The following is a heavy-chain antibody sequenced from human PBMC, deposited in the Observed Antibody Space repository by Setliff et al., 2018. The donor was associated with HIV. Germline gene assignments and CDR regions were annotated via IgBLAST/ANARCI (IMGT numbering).Heavy chain of an antibody. CDR2: IYQSGTT. CDR3: ARLGSHCKNAFCPPY. CDR1: GFSISSGFF. V-gene: IGHV4-38-2*01. Sequence: SETLSLTCAVSGFSISSGFFWGWVRQPPGKGLEWIGSIYQSGTTYYNPALMSRVTISVDMSKNQFSLRLTSVTAADTAVYFCARLGSHCKNAFCPPYWGQGTLVTVSS. D-gene: IGHD2-15*01. J-gene: IGHJ4*02.